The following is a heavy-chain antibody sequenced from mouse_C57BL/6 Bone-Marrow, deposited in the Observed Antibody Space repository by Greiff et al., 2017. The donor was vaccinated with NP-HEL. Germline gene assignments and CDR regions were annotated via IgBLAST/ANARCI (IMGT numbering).Heavy chain of an antibody. Sequence: QVQLKESGPELVKPGASVKISCKASGYAFSSSWMNWVKQRPGKGLECIGRIYPGDGDTNYNGKFKGKATLTADKSSSTAYMQLSSLTSEDSAVYFCARWGGYAMDYWGQGTSVTVSS. CDR1: GYAFSSSW. V-gene: IGHV1-82*01. CDR2: IYPGDGDT. J-gene: IGHJ4*01. CDR3: ARWGGYAMDY.